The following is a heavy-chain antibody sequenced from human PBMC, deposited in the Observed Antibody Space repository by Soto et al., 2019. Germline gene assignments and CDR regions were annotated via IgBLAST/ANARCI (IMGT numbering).Heavy chain of an antibody. V-gene: IGHV3-30*18. CDR2: ISFDGSNK. J-gene: IGHJ6*02. Sequence: QVQLVESGGGVVQPGRSLRLSCAASGLTFSSYGRHWVRQAPGKGLEWVAVISFDGSNKYYADSVKGRFTISRDNSKNTLYLQMNSLRAEDTAVYYCAKDRRPNYCYGMDVWGLGTTVTVSS. CDR3: AKDRRPNYCYGMDV. CDR1: GLTFSSYG. D-gene: IGHD6-25*01.